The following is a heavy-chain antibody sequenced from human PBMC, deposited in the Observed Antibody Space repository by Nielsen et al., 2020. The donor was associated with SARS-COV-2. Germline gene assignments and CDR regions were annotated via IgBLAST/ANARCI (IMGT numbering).Heavy chain of an antibody. CDR1: GETFSTHG. V-gene: IGHV1-69*04. Sequence: SVKVSCKASGETFSTHGISWVRQAPGQGLEWMGRIFPMIGSADYSQKFQGRVTINADKSTRTAYVEVSSLRSDDTAVYYCVRDAGFGVLDIWGQGTMVTVSS. D-gene: IGHD3-10*01. J-gene: IGHJ3*02. CDR3: VRDAGFGVLDI. CDR2: IFPMIGSA.